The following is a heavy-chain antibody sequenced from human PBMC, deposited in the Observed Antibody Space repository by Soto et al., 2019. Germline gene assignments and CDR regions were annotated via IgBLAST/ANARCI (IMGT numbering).Heavy chain of an antibody. CDR2: VYTSDYT. CDR1: GASIRSYY. CDR3: ARDMHAGSTHYFDP. J-gene: IGHJ5*02. D-gene: IGHD1-26*01. Sequence: SETLSLTCSVSGASIRSYYWHWIRQPPGKGLEWIGYVYTSDYTRYSPSLKSRVTISMDTSKNQLSLKLTSMTAADTAVYYCARDMHAGSTHYFDPWGQGTLVTVSS. V-gene: IGHV4-4*08.